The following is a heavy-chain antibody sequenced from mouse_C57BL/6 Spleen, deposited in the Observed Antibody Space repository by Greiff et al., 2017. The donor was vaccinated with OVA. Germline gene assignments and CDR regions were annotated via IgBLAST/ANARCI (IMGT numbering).Heavy chain of an antibody. CDR3: TKNYGSSWYFDV. CDR1: GFNIKDDY. CDR2: IDPENGDT. V-gene: IGHV14-4*01. Sequence: VQLKQSGAELVRPGASVKLSCTASGFNIKDDYMHWVKQRPEQGLEWIGWIDPENGDTEYASKFQGKATITADTSSNTAYLQLSSLTSEDTAVYYCTKNYGSSWYFDVWGTGTTVTVSS. J-gene: IGHJ1*03. D-gene: IGHD1-1*01.